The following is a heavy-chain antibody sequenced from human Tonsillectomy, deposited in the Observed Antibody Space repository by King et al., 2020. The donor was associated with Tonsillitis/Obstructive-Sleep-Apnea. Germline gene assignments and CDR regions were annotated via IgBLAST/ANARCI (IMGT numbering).Heavy chain of an antibody. CDR1: GGSVSSGSYY. D-gene: IGHD2-15*01. J-gene: IGHJ4*02. CDR3: AIGGYCSGGSCYPLFDY. CDR2: IYYMGST. V-gene: IGHV4-61*01. Sequence: QLQESGPGLVKPSETLSLTCTVSGGSVSSGSYYWSWIRQPPGKGLDWIGYIYYMGSTNYNPSLKSRVTISVDTSKNQFSLTLSSVTAADTAGYYCAIGGYCSGGSCYPLFDYWGQGTLVTVSS.